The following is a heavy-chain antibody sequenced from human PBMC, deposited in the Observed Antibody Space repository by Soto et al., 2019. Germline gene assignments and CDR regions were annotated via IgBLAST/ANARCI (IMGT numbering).Heavy chain of an antibody. Sequence: QVQLQESGPGLVKPSETLSLTCTVSGGSISSYYWSWIRQPPGKGLEWIGYIYYSGSTNYNPSLKSRVPISVDTSKNQFSLKLSSVTAADTAVYYCARVGEDIVVVTATERSWWFDPWGQGTLVTVSS. D-gene: IGHD2-21*02. V-gene: IGHV4-59*01. CDR2: IYYSGST. CDR1: GGSISSYY. J-gene: IGHJ5*02. CDR3: ARVGEDIVVVTATERSWWFDP.